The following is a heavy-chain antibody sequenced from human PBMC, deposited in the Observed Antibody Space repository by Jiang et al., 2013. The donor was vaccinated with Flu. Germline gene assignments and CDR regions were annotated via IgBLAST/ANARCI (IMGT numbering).Heavy chain of an antibody. D-gene: IGHD5-24*01. CDR1: GGTFSSYA. CDR2: IIPILGIA. V-gene: IGHV1-69*04. CDR3: ARDSPRDGYNEYYFDY. J-gene: IGHJ4*02. Sequence: QSGAEVKKPGSSVKVSCKASGGTFSSYAISWVRQAPGQGLEWMGRIIPILGIANYAQKFQGRVTITADKSTSTAYMELSSLRSEDTAVYYCARDSPRDGYNEYYFDYWGQGTLVTVSS.